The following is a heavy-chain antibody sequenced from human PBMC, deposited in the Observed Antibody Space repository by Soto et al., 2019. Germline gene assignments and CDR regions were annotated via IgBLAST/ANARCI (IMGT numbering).Heavy chain of an antibody. J-gene: IGHJ6*02. CDR2: IYYRGST. D-gene: IGHD6-13*01. CDR1: GGSISGYY. Sequence: SETLSLTCNVSGGSISGYYWRWIRQPPGKGLEYIGYIYYRGSTNYNPSPESRGTMSVDTSRNQFSLKVNSVTAADTAVYYCARQQLLPFYYASDVWGQGTTVTV. V-gene: IGHV4-59*01. CDR3: ARQQLLPFYYASDV.